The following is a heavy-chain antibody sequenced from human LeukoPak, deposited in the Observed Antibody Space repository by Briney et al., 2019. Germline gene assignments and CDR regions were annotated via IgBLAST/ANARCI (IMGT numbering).Heavy chain of an antibody. J-gene: IGHJ4*02. D-gene: IGHD1-1*01. V-gene: IGHV3-30*18. CDR3: AKDIPASTVMGGFEY. CDR2: ISYDGSET. CDR1: GFTFRGFG. Sequence: GGSLRLSCAAAGFTFRGFGVDGVRKAPGTGLEWVAVISYDGSETYYADSVKGRFIISRDNSRNTLYLQMNGLRAEDTALYYCAKDIPASTVMGGFEYWGQGTLVTVSS.